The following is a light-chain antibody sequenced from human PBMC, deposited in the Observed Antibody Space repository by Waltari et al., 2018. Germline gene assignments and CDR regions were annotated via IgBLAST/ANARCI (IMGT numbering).Light chain of an antibody. J-gene: IGKJ2*01. CDR1: QTITTY. Sequence: DIQMTQSPSSLSASVGDRVTITCQASQTITTYLNWYQQRPGKAPKVLIYAASILQGGVPSRFSASGSGTDFTLTISSLQPEDFATYFCQQSHDSPYTFGQGTKLEIK. CDR3: QQSHDSPYT. CDR2: AAS. V-gene: IGKV1-39*01.